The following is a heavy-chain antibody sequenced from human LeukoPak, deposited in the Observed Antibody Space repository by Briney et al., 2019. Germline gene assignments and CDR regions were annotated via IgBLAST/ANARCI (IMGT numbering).Heavy chain of an antibody. V-gene: IGHV4-59*01. J-gene: IGHJ4*02. D-gene: IGHD4-17*01. Sequence: SETLSLTCTVSGGSISSYHWSWIRQPPGKGLEWIGYIYYSGSTNYNPSLKSRVTISVDTSKNQFSLKLSSVTAADTAVYYCAGESGDYGDLGYWGQGTLVTVSS. CDR3: AGESGDYGDLGY. CDR2: IYYSGST. CDR1: GGSISSYH.